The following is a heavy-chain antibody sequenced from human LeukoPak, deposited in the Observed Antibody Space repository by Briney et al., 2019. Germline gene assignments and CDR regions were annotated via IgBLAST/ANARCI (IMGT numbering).Heavy chain of an antibody. J-gene: IGHJ3*02. CDR3: ANHMQIDDAFDI. Sequence: PGGSLRLSCAASGFTFSDYYMSWIRQAPGKGLEWVSYISSSGSTIYYADSVKGRFTISRDNSKNTLYLQMNSLRAEDTAVYYCANHMQIDDAFDIWGQGTMVTVSS. CDR1: GFTFSDYY. CDR2: ISSSGSTI. V-gene: IGHV3-11*01.